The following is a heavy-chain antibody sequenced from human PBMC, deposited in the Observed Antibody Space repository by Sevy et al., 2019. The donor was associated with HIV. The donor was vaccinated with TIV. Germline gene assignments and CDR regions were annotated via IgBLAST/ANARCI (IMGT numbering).Heavy chain of an antibody. CDR2: IGYDGNNK. Sequence: GGSLRLSCAGSGFTPSTYGMHWVRQAPGKGLEWVAVIGYDGNNKYYGDSVKGRFTISRDNSKNTLFLQMDSLRAEDTAVYYCARDPRMYGDYLLAYFDYWGQGALVTVSS. CDR3: ARDPRMYGDYLLAYFDY. CDR1: GFTPSTYG. D-gene: IGHD2-8*01. V-gene: IGHV3-33*01. J-gene: IGHJ4*02.